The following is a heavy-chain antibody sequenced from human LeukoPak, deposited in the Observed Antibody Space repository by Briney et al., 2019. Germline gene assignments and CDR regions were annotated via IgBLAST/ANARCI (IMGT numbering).Heavy chain of an antibody. CDR1: GFTFSSYA. V-gene: IGHV3-23*01. D-gene: IGHD1-26*01. CDR2: ISGSGGST. Sequence: GGSLRLSCAASGFTFSSYAMSWVRQAPGKGLEWVSAISGSGGSTYYADSVKGRFTISRDNSKNTLYLQMNSLRAEETAVYYCAKDNIVRSIASMIPTFDYWGQGTLVTVSS. J-gene: IGHJ4*02. CDR3: AKDNIVRSIASMIPTFDY.